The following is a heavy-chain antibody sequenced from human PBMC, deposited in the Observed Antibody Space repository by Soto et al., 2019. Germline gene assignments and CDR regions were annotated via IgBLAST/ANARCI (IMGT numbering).Heavy chain of an antibody. Sequence: SVKVSCKASGGTFSSYAISWVRQAPGQGLEWMGGIIPIFGTANYAQEFQGRVTITADESTSTAYMELSSLRSEDTAVYYCARVRKYDGRESFDYWGQGTLVTVSS. CDR2: IIPIFGTA. CDR1: GGTFSSYA. V-gene: IGHV1-69*13. CDR3: ARVRKYDGRESFDY. D-gene: IGHD3-10*01. J-gene: IGHJ4*02.